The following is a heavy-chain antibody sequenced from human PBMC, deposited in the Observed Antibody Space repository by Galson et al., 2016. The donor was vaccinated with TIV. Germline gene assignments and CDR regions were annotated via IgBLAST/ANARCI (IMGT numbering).Heavy chain of an antibody. V-gene: IGHV1-69*10. CDR1: GDTFRNYV. J-gene: IGHJ6*02. CDR2: IIPIHGLA. CDR3: ARPSYGSAYYGLDV. Sequence: SVKVSCKASGDTFRNYVISWVRQAPGQGLEWMGGIIPIHGLANHAQKFQGRVTITADALTSTAYMELSSLTSEDPAIYYCARPSYGSAYYGLDVWGQGTTVTVSS. D-gene: IGHD4-17*01.